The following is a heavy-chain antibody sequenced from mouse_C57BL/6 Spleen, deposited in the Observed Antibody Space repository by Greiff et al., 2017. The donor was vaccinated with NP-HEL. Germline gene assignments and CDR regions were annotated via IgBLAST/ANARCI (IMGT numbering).Heavy chain of an antibody. Sequence: VKLQQPGAELVMPGATVKLSCKASRYTFTSYWMHWVKQRPGQGLEWIGEIDPSDSYTNYNQKFKGKSTLTVDKSSSTAYMQLSSLTSEDSAVYYCARSTDAYWYFDVWGTGTTVTVSS. J-gene: IGHJ1*03. CDR2: IDPSDSYT. D-gene: IGHD4-1*02. CDR1: RYTFTSYW. CDR3: ARSTDAYWYFDV. V-gene: IGHV1-69*01.